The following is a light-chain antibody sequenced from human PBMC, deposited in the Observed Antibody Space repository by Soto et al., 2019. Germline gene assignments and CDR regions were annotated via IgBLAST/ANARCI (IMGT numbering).Light chain of an antibody. Sequence: DIQMTQSPSTLSASVGDRVTITCWASQSISNWLAWYQQKPGKAPNLLIQGASSLESGVPSRFSGSGSGTEFTLAISSLQPDDFATYYCQQYGSYSQTFGQGTKVEIK. CDR3: QQYGSYSQT. J-gene: IGKJ1*01. V-gene: IGKV1-5*01. CDR2: GAS. CDR1: QSISNW.